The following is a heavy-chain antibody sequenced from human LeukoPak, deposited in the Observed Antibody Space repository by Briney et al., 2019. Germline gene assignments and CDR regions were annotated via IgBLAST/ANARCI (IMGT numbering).Heavy chain of an antibody. Sequence: GESLKISCKGSGYSFTTYWIGWVRQMPGKGLEWMGIIYPGDSDTRYSPSFQGQVTISADVSISTAYLQWSSLKASDAAMYYCARLISSTTFDMDYWGQGALITVSS. CDR2: IYPGDSDT. CDR3: ARLISSTTFDMDY. V-gene: IGHV5-51*01. CDR1: GYSFTTYW. J-gene: IGHJ4*02. D-gene: IGHD2-2*01.